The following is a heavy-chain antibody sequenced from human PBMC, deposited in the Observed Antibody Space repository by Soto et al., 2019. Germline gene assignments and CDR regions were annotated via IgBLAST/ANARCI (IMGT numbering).Heavy chain of an antibody. J-gene: IGHJ3*02. CDR3: ARVYGEFLDAFDI. V-gene: IGHV1-69*02. D-gene: IGHD4-17*01. CDR1: GGTFSSYT. CDR2: IIPILGIA. Sequence: QVQLVQSGAEVKKPGSSVKVSCKASGGTFSSYTISWVRQAPGQGLEWMGRIIPILGIANYAQKFQGRVTITADKSTSTAYMELSSLRSEDTAVYYCARVYGEFLDAFDIWGQGTMVTVSS.